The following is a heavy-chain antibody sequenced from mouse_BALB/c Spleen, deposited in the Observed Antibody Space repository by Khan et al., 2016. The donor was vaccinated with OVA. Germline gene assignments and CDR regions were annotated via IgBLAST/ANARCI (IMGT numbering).Heavy chain of an antibody. CDR2: ITPANGNT. Sequence: VQLKESGAELVKPGASVKLSCTASGFNFKNIYIHWVKQRPKQGLEWIGRITPANGNTDYDQKFQGKATMTVDKSSNTAYLQISSLISEDTAVYYCARPSYVPRNFDGWGAGTTVTVSS. CDR1: GFNFKNIY. V-gene: IGHV14-3*02. D-gene: IGHD6-1*01. J-gene: IGHJ1*01. CDR3: ARPSYVPRNFDG.